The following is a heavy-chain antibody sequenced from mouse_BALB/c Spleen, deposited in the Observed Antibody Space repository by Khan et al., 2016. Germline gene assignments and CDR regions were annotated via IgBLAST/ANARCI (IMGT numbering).Heavy chain of an antibody. D-gene: IGHD2-1*01. CDR3: ARSGGNYFFDY. Sequence: QVQLQQSGAELTRPGASVKLSCKTSGYTVTTYWIQWVRQRPGQGLEWIGAIYPGDDDTRNTQKFKGKATLTADKSSNTAYMQLSSLASEDSAVYYCARSGGNYFFDYWGQGATLTVSS. CDR1: GYTVTTYW. V-gene: IGHV1-87*01. J-gene: IGHJ2*01. CDR2: IYPGDDDT.